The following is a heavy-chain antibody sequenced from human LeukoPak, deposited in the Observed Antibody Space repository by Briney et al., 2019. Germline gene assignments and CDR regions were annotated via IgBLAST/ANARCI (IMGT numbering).Heavy chain of an antibody. V-gene: IGHV3-23*01. D-gene: IGHD1-26*01. Sequence: GGSLRLSCATSGFTFSSYAMSWVRQAPGKGVEWVSAISGSGGSTYYAGSVKGRFTISRDNSKNTLYLQMNSLRAEDTAVYYCAKDVPTGSYPNPFDYWGQGTLVTVSS. J-gene: IGHJ4*02. CDR3: AKDVPTGSYPNPFDY. CDR2: ISGSGGST. CDR1: GFTFSSYA.